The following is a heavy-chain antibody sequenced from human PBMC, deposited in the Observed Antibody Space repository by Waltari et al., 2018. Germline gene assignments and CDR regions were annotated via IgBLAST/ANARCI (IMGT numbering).Heavy chain of an antibody. CDR1: GGTFSSYA. J-gene: IGHJ3*02. Sequence: QVQLVQSGAEVKKPGSSVKVSCKASGGTFSSYAISWVRQAPGQGLEWMGVIIPISGTANYSRKVQGRVTITAAKSTSTAYMELSSLGSEDTAVYYCARDEVGWSRAFDIWGQGTMVTVSS. CDR2: IIPISGTA. CDR3: ARDEVGWSRAFDI. V-gene: IGHV1-69*14. D-gene: IGHD3-3*01.